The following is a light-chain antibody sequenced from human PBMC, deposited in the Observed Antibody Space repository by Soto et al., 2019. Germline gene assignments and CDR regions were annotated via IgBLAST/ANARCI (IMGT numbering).Light chain of an antibody. J-gene: IGKJ1*01. CDR3: QLYGTSPKP. V-gene: IGKV3-20*01. CDR2: AAS. Sequence: DMVLTQSPGTLSLSPGDRATLSCRASQSVSTSYLAWYQQKPGQAPRLLIYAASTRATGIPDRFSGSGTGTDFTLSISRLEPEDFAVYYCQLYGTSPKPFGQGTKVDIK. CDR1: QSVSTSY.